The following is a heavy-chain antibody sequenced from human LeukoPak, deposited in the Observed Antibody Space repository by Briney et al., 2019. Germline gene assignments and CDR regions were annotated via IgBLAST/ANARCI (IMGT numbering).Heavy chain of an antibody. V-gene: IGHV3-48*04. CDR2: ISANSRTI. J-gene: IGHJ3*02. Sequence: QAGGSLRLSCAASGFTFSDFSMSWVRQAPGKGLEWVSYISANSRTIYYADSVKGRFTISRDNAKNSLYLQMNSLRAEDTAVYYCARDRQGQQLVLYAFDIWGQGTMVTVSS. CDR3: ARDRQGQQLVLYAFDI. CDR1: GFTFSDFS. D-gene: IGHD6-13*01.